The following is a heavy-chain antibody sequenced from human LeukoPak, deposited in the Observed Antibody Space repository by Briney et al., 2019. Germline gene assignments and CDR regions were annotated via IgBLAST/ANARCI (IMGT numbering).Heavy chain of an antibody. V-gene: IGHV3-72*01. CDR1: RFTFSDHY. J-gene: IGHJ3*02. CDR3: VRVGPPDYDAFDI. Sequence: GGSLRLSCAASRFTFSDHYMDWVRQAPGKGLEWVGRIRNKRHRYTTEYAASVKGRFTISRDDSEKSAHLQMNSLKIEDTAVYYCVRVGPPDYDAFDIWGPGTMVTVSS. D-gene: IGHD4-11*01. CDR2: IRNKRHRYTT.